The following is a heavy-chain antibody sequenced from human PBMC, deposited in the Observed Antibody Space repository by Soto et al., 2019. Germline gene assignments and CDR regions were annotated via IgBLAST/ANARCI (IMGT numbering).Heavy chain of an antibody. CDR3: ARDGYGGNSHFAY. Sequence: SETLSLTCTVSGGSISSYYWSWIRQPPGKGLEWIGYIYYSGSTNYNPSLKSRVTISVDTSKNQFSLKLSSVTAADTAVYYCARDGYGGNSHFAYWGQGTLVTVSS. CDR2: IYYSGST. J-gene: IGHJ4*02. CDR1: GGSISSYY. V-gene: IGHV4-59*01. D-gene: IGHD2-21*02.